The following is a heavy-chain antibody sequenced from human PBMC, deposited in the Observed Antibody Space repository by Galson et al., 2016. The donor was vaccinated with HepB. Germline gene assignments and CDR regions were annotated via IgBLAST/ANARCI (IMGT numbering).Heavy chain of an antibody. CDR2: IIPIFDRP. J-gene: IGHJ4*02. CDR1: VDNFSTFA. D-gene: IGHD3-22*01. Sequence: SVKVSCKASVDNFSTFALSWVRQAPGQGLEWIGGIIPIFDRPNYAQKFQGRLTITADDYTKTTYMELSSLTTEDTAVYFCARDQEYDSGNFYVLESWGQGTLVTVSA. V-gene: IGHV1-69*13. CDR3: ARDQEYDSGNFYVLES.